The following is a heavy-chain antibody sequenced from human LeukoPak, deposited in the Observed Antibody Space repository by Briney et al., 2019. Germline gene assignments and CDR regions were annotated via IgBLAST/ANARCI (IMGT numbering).Heavy chain of an antibody. Sequence: KPSETLSLTCTVSGGSISNYYWSWIRRPPGKGLEWIGYIYYSGSTNYNPSLKSRVTVSVDTSKNQFSLKLSSVTAADTAVYYCARVGTSVTSLYYYSMDVWGKGTTVTVSS. CDR1: GGSISNYY. V-gene: IGHV4-59*01. CDR2: IYYSGST. J-gene: IGHJ6*03. D-gene: IGHD4-17*01. CDR3: ARVGTSVTSLYYYSMDV.